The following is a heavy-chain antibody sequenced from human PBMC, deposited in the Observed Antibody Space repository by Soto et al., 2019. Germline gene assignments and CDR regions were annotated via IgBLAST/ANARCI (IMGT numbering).Heavy chain of an antibody. CDR1: GGTFSSYA. CDR3: ARVDLSGYYRVEYFFDY. CDR2: IIPIFGTA. V-gene: IGHV1-69*13. J-gene: IGHJ4*02. D-gene: IGHD3-9*01. Sequence: SVKVSCKASGGTFSSYAISWVRQAPGQGLEWMGGIIPIFGTANYAQKFQGRATITADESTSKAYLELSSLRSEDTDVYYCARVDLSGYYRVEYFFDYWGQGTLVTVSS.